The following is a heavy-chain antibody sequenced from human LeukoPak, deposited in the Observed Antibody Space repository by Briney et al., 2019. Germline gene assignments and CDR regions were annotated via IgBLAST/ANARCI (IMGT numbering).Heavy chain of an antibody. CDR1: GFTFSSYG. V-gene: IGHV3-30*02. CDR2: IRYDVTNK. Sequence: PGGSLRLSCAASGFTFSSYGMHWVRQAPGKGLEWVAFIRYDVTNKYYADSVRGRFTISRDNSKNTLYLQMNNLRVEDTAVYYCAKGHFASSSFFDYWGQGTLVTVSS. J-gene: IGHJ4*02. CDR3: AKGHFASSSFFDY. D-gene: IGHD6-6*01.